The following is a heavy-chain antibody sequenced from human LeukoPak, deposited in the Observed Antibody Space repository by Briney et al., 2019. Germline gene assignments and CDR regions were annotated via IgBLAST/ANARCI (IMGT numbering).Heavy chain of an antibody. CDR1: GITFNYYT. J-gene: IGHJ4*02. CDR3: ARAVSSNWGNFDY. Sequence: GGSLRLSCTASGITFNYYTMNWVRQAPGKGLEWVSSIDSSGRYIHYADSLRGRFTISRDNAKDSLYLQMNSLRAEDTAVYYCARAVSSNWGNFDYWGQGTLVTVSS. D-gene: IGHD6-13*01. CDR2: IDSSGRYI. V-gene: IGHV3-21*01.